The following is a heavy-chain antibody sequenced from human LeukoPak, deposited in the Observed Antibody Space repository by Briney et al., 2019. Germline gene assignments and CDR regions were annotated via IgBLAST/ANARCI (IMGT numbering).Heavy chain of an antibody. D-gene: IGHD1-26*01. CDR1: GFTFSSYS. Sequence: GSLRLSCAASGFTFSSYSMNWVRQAPGKGLDWVASISSSSSYIYYADSVTGRFTISRDNAKNSLYLQMNSLIAHDTAVYYCARDQWELLRGAFDISGQRTMATASS. J-gene: IGHJ3*02. CDR3: ARDQWELLRGAFDI. V-gene: IGHV3-21*01. CDR2: ISSSSSYI.